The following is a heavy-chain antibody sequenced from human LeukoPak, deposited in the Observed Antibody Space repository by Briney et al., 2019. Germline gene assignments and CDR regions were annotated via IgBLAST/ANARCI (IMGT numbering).Heavy chain of an antibody. J-gene: IGHJ4*02. CDR1: GFTVSSNF. CDR3: ARGSGSGWPLDF. CDR2: IYSGGST. D-gene: IGHD6-19*01. V-gene: IGHV3-53*01. Sequence: PGGSLRLSCAASGFTVSSNFMSWVRQAPGKGLQWVSIIYSGGSTDYADSVRGRFSVSRDSFKNTLSLQMNSLRADDTAVNYCARGSGSGWPLDFWGQGTLVTVSS.